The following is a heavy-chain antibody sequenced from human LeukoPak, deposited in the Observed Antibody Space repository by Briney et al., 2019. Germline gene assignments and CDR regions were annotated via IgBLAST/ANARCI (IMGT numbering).Heavy chain of an antibody. V-gene: IGHV5-10-1*01. D-gene: IGHD2-15*01. CDR1: GHSFTGYW. CDR3: ARQDYLPDY. J-gene: IGHJ4*02. Sequence: GESLKISRKGSGHSFTGYWISWVRQMPGKGLEWMGRIDPSDSYTNYSPSFQGHVTISADKSISTAYLQWSSLKASDTAMYYCARQDYLPDYWGQGTLVTVSS. CDR2: IDPSDSYT.